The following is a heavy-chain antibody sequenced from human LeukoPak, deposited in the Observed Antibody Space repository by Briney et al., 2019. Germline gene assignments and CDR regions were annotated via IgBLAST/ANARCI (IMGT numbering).Heavy chain of an antibody. Sequence: SETLSLTCTVSGGSISIYSWGWIRQPPGKGLEWIGSIYYSVRSFYKMSLKSRVTISVDTSKNQLSLELNSVTAADTALYYCARVPVSTAYLHYYSMDVWGKGTAVTVSS. D-gene: IGHD3-9*01. J-gene: IGHJ6*03. CDR3: ARVPVSTAYLHYYSMDV. CDR2: IYYSVRS. V-gene: IGHV4-39*07. CDR1: GGSISIYS.